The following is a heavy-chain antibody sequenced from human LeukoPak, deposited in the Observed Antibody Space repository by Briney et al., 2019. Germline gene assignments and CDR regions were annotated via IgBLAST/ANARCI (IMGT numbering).Heavy chain of an antibody. J-gene: IGHJ3*02. D-gene: IGHD6-6*01. CDR1: GFTFSSYS. CDR3: ATGRLTDAFDI. V-gene: IGHV3-21*01. CDR2: ISSSSSYI. Sequence: EGSLRLSCAASGFTFSSYSMNWVRQAPGKGLEWVSSISSSSSYIYYADSVKGRFTISRDNAKNSLYLQMNSLRAEDTAVYYCATGRLTDAFDIWGQGTMVTVSS.